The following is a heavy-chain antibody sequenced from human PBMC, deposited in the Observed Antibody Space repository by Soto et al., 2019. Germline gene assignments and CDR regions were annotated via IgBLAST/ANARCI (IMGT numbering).Heavy chain of an antibody. CDR2: ISSSRSTI. J-gene: IGHJ4*02. CDR1: GFTFSSYS. CDR3: ARDKGRSPLDY. V-gene: IGHV3-48*01. Sequence: EVQLAESGGGLVQPGGSLRLSCAASGFTFSSYSMNWVRQAPGKGLEWVSYISSSRSTIYYADSVKGRFTISRDNAKNSLYLQMNSLRAEDTAVYYCARDKGRSPLDYWGQGTLVTVSS. D-gene: IGHD2-15*01.